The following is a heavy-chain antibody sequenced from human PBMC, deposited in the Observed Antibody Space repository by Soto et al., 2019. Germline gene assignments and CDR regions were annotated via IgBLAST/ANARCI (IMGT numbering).Heavy chain of an antibody. J-gene: IGHJ4*02. Sequence: PGESLKISCKGSGYSFTSYWISWVRQMPGKGLEWMGRIDPSDSYTNYSPSFQGHVTISADKSISTAYLQWSSLKASDTAMYYCARHLRSTYYDILTGSSSPNFDYWGQGTLVTVSS. CDR2: IDPSDSYT. D-gene: IGHD3-9*01. CDR3: ARHLRSTYYDILTGSSSPNFDY. V-gene: IGHV5-10-1*01. CDR1: GYSFTSYW.